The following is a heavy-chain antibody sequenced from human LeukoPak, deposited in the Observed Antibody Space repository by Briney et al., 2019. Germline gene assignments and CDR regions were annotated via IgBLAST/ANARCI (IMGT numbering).Heavy chain of an antibody. CDR1: GYSFTSYW. V-gene: IGHV5-51*01. Sequence: GESLKISCKGSGYSFTSYWIGWVRQMPGKGQEWMGIIYPGDSDTRYSPSFQGQVTISADKSISTAYLQWSSLKASDTAIYYCARGKIGYSYGSYYWGQGTLVTVSS. CDR3: ARGKIGYSYGSYY. D-gene: IGHD5-18*01. CDR2: IYPGDSDT. J-gene: IGHJ4*02.